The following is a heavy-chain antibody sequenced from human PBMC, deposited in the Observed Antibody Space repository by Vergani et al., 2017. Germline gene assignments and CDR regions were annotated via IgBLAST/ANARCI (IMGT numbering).Heavy chain of an antibody. Sequence: EVQLVESGGGLVQPGGSLRLPCAASGFTVSSNYMSWVRQVPGKGLEWVSVIYSGGSTYYADSVKGRFTISRDNSKNTLYLQMNSLRAEDTAVYYCAGNDFWSGMYYYYYMDVWSKGTTVTVSS. V-gene: IGHV3-66*01. D-gene: IGHD3-3*01. CDR2: IYSGGST. CDR1: GFTVSSNY. CDR3: AGNDFWSGMYYYYYMDV. J-gene: IGHJ6*03.